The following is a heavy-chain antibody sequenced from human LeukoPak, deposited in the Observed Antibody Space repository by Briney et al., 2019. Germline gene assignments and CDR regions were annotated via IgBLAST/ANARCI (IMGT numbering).Heavy chain of an antibody. CDR1: GFTFSSYW. D-gene: IGHD3-3*01. CDR2: IKQDGSQI. V-gene: IGHV3-7*01. Sequence: GSLRLSCAASGFTFSSYWMSWVRQAPGKGLEWVANIKQDGSQIYYVDSVKGRFSISRDNAKNSLYLQMNSPRAEDTAVYYCARGVPYASWSGPHYSDYWGQGTLVTVSS. J-gene: IGHJ4*02. CDR3: ARGVPYASWSGPHYSDY.